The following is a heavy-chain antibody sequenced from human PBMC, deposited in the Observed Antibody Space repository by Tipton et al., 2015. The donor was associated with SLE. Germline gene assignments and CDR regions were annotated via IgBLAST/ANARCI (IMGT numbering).Heavy chain of an antibody. Sequence: GSLRLSCAASGFTFSSYWMSWVRQAPGKGLEWVANIKQDGSEKYYVDSVKGRFTISRDNAKNSLYLQMNSLRAEDTAVYYCASRGYCSSTSCVELDYWGQGTLFTVSS. V-gene: IGHV3-7*01. D-gene: IGHD2-2*03. CDR1: GFTFSSYW. CDR3: ASRGYCSSTSCVELDY. J-gene: IGHJ4*02. CDR2: IKQDGSEK.